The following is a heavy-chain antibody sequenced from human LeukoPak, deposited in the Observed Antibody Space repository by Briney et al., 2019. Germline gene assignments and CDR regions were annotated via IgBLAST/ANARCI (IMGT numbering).Heavy chain of an antibody. D-gene: IGHD2-15*01. Sequence: PSETLSLTCSVSTDSTNTYYWSWIRQSPGKGLEWIGHIYQTGSTDYNPSFRSRVTISIDMSKKEFSLKLISVTVADTAMYYCVRLRWELLAPYFDHWGQGAFVIVSS. CDR1: TDSTNTYY. CDR2: IYQTGST. CDR3: VRLRWELLAPYFDH. V-gene: IGHV4-59*01. J-gene: IGHJ4*02.